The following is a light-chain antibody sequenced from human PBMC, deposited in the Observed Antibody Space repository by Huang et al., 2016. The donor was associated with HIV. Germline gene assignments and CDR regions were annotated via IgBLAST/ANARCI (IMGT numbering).Light chain of an antibody. Sequence: DIQMTQSPSTLSASVGDRVTITCRASQHINNWLAWYQKKPGKAPDLLIYRASSLQIGVPSRFTGSGSGTYFTLTITSLQPDDLGTYCCQQYNTYLYTFGQGTKLEI. CDR3: QQYNTYLYT. CDR2: RAS. J-gene: IGKJ2*01. V-gene: IGKV1-5*03. CDR1: QHINNW.